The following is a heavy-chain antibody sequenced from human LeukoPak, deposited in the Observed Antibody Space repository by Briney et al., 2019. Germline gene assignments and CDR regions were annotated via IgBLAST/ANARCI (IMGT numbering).Heavy chain of an antibody. CDR3: ARGPIDYYDSSGYYPY. CDR1: GYTFTSYG. J-gene: IGHJ4*02. V-gene: IGHV1-18*01. CDR2: ISAYNGNT. D-gene: IGHD3-22*01. Sequence: ASVKVSCKASGYTFTSYGISWVRQAAGQGLEWMGWISAYNGNTNYAQKLQGRVTMTTDTSTSTAYMELRSLRSDDTAVYYCARGPIDYYDSSGYYPYWGQGTLVTVSS.